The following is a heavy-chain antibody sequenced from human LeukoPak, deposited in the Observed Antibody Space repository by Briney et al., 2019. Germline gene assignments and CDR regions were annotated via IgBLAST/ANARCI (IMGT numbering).Heavy chain of an antibody. CDR2: IHHRGST. CDR3: ARHAAGGYYFDY. V-gene: IGHV4-34*01. Sequence: SETLSLTCTVSGGSISSYYWSWIRQPPGKGLEWIGQIHHRGSTNYNPSLKSRVIISGDTSKNQFSLSLNSVTAADTAVYYCARHAAGGYYFDYWGQGTLVTVSS. D-gene: IGHD6-13*01. J-gene: IGHJ4*02. CDR1: GGSISSYY.